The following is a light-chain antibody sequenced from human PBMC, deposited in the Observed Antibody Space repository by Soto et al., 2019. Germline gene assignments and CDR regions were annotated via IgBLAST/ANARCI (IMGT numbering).Light chain of an antibody. CDR3: QQSYSTPRT. CDR1: QSISSY. Sequence: DLQMTQSPSSLSASVGDRVTITCRAIQSISSYLNWYQQKPGKAPKLLIYAASSLQSGVPSRFSGSGSGTDFTFTISSLQPEDFATYDCQQSYSTPRTFGQGTKLEIK. CDR2: AAS. J-gene: IGKJ2*01. V-gene: IGKV1-39*01.